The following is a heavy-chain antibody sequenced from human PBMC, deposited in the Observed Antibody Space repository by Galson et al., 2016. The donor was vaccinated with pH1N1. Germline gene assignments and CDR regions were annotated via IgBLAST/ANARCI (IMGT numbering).Heavy chain of an antibody. CDR3: ARQGGNAYKWQWDFDL. CDR1: GGSIRSSSYY. J-gene: IGHJ2*01. D-gene: IGHD1-20*01. CDR2: IHYNGNT. V-gene: IGHV4-39*01. Sequence: SETLSLTCTVSGGSIRSSSYYWGWIRQPPGKGLEWIATIHYNGNTYHNPSLKSRVTMSVDTSKIQFSLQLSSVTAADTAVYYCARQGGNAYKWQWDFDLWGRGTLVSVFS.